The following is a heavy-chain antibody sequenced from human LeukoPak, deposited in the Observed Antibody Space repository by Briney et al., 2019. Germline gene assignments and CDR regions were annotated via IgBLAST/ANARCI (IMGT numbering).Heavy chain of an antibody. Sequence: GGSLRLSCAASGFTFSSYAMSWVRQAPGKGLEWVSAIGDSGTSTHYADSVKGRFTISRDNSKNTLYLQMNSLRAEDTAVYYCAKVEGFPASYYRDFWGKGTRVTVSS. D-gene: IGHD2-15*01. CDR3: AKVEGFPASYYRDF. V-gene: IGHV3-23*01. CDR1: GFTFSSYA. J-gene: IGHJ6*03. CDR2: IGDSGTST.